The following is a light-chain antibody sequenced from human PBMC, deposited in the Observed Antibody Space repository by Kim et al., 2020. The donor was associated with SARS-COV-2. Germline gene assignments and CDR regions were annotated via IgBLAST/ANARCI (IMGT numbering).Light chain of an antibody. Sequence: SPGERATVSCRSSQSVSSNYLAWYQQKPGQAHRLLIYGASSRATGIPDRFSGSGSETDFTLTISRLDPEDFAVYYCQQYGTSPLTFGGGTKVDIK. CDR2: GAS. CDR3: QQYGTSPLT. CDR1: QSVSSNY. V-gene: IGKV3-20*01. J-gene: IGKJ4*01.